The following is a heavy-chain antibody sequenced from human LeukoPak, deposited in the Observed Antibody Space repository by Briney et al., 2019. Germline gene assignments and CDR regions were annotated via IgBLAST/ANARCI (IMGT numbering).Heavy chain of an antibody. CDR2: ISDSGGTT. V-gene: IGHV3-23*01. CDR1: GFTFSSFA. Sequence: GGSLRLSCAVSGFTFSSFAMSWVRQAPGKGLEWDSVISDSGGTTFYADSVKGRFTISRDNSKNTLYLQMSSLRAEDTAVYYCAKEASGYGYYFDYWGQGTLVTVSS. D-gene: IGHD3-10*01. CDR3: AKEASGYGYYFDY. J-gene: IGHJ4*02.